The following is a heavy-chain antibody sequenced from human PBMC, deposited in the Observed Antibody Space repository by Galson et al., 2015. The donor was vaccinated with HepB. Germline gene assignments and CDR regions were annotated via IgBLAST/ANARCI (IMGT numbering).Heavy chain of an antibody. Sequence: SLRLSCAASGFTFSSYAMSWVRQAPGKGLEWVSAISGSGGSTYYADSVKGRFTISRDNSKNTLYLQMNSLRAEDTAVYYCAKDRPYYYGSGSYYNYYYGMDVWGQGTTVTVSS. CDR1: GFTFSSYA. J-gene: IGHJ6*02. CDR3: AKDRPYYYGSGSYYNYYYGMDV. D-gene: IGHD3-10*01. CDR2: ISGSGGST. V-gene: IGHV3-23*01.